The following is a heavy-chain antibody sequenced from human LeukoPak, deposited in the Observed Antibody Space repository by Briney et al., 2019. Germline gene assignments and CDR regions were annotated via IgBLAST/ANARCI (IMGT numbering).Heavy chain of an antibody. CDR3: ARGGRGKWLLLYYFDY. D-gene: IGHD3-22*01. CDR2: INPNSGGT. CDR1: GYTFTGYY. V-gene: IGHV1-2*02. J-gene: IGHJ4*02. Sequence: GGSVKVSCKASGYTFTGYYMHWVRQAPGQGLEWMGWINPNSGGTNYAQKFQGRVTMTTDTSTSTAYMELRSLRSDDTAVYYCARGGRGKWLLLYYFDYWGQGTLVTVSS.